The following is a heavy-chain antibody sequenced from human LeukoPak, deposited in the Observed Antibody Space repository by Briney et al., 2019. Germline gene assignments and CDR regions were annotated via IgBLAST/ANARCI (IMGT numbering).Heavy chain of an antibody. V-gene: IGHV1-18*01. D-gene: IGHD4-17*01. CDR3: ARAIYGDYSDYYYGMDV. CDR2: ISAYNGNT. J-gene: IGHJ6*02. Sequence: ASVKVSRKASGYTFTSYGISWVRQAPGQGLEWMGWISAYNGNTNYAQKLQGRVTMTTDTSTSTAYMELRSLRSDDTAVYYSARAIYGDYSDYYYGMDVWGQGTTVTVSS. CDR1: GYTFTSYG.